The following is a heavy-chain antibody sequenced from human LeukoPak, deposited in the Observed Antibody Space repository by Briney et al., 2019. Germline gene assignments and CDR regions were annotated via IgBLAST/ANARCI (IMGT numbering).Heavy chain of an antibody. D-gene: IGHD6-13*01. V-gene: IGHV3-30*18. CDR1: GFTFSSYG. CDR3: AKDLEIAAAGTLDY. J-gene: IGHJ4*02. CDR2: ISYDGSNK. Sequence: PGGSLRLSCAASGFTFSSYGMHWVRQAPGKGLEWVAVISYDGSNKYYADSVKGRFTISRDNSKNTLYLQMNSLRAEDTAVYYCAKDLEIAAAGTLDYWGQGTLVTVSS.